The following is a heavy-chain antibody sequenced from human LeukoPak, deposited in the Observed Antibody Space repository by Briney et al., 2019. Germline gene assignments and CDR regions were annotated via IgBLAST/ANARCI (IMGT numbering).Heavy chain of an antibody. CDR1: GGSISSSNYY. J-gene: IGHJ6*03. V-gene: IGHV4-39*07. CDR2: IYHTGST. CDR3: ARKRPNGVGYCSSTSCYGEGYYYMDV. D-gene: IGHD2-2*01. Sequence: PSETLSLTCTVSGGSISSSNYYWGWIRQPPGKGLEWIGSIYHTGSTYYNPSLKSRVTISVDTSKNQFSLKLSSVTAADTAVYYCARKRPNGVGYCSSTSCYGEGYYYMDVWGKGTTVTVSS.